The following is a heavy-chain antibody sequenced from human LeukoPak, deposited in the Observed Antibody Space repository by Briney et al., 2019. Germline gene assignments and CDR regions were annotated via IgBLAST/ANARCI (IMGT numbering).Heavy chain of an antibody. Sequence: PGGSLRLSCAASGFTFSSYSMNWGRQAPGKGLEWVSSISSSSSYIYYADSVKGRFTISRDNAKNSLYLQMNSLRAEDTAVYYCARGWGSSAEYFQHWGQGTLVTVSS. D-gene: IGHD7-27*01. CDR2: ISSSSSYI. J-gene: IGHJ1*01. CDR1: GFTFSSYS. CDR3: ARGWGSSAEYFQH. V-gene: IGHV3-21*01.